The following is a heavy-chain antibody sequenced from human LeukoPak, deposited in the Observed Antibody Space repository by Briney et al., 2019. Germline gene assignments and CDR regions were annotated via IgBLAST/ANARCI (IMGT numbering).Heavy chain of an antibody. D-gene: IGHD5-24*01. CDR1: GYTFTDYY. V-gene: IGHV1-2*02. CDR2: INPNSGGT. CDR3: ARDTRRADGYSDF. Sequence: ASVKVSCKASGYTFTDYYMHWVRQAPGQGLEWIGWINPNSGGTNSAQKFQDRVTMTRDTSITTVYMELSRLTSDDTAVYYCARDTRRADGYSDFWGQGTLVTVSS. J-gene: IGHJ4*02.